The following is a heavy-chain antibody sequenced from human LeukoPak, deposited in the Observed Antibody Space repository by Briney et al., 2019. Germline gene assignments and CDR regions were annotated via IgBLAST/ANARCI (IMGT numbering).Heavy chain of an antibody. D-gene: IGHD3-10*01. CDR3: ARERYYYGSGSYKDY. V-gene: IGHV3-64*04. J-gene: IGHJ4*02. CDR2: ISSNGGST. Sequence: AGGSLRLSCSASGFTFSSYAMHWVRQAPGKGLEYVSAISSNGGSTYYADSVKGRFTISRDNSKNTLYLQMNSLRAEDTAVYYCARERYYYGSGSYKDYWGQGTLVTVSS. CDR1: GFTFSSYA.